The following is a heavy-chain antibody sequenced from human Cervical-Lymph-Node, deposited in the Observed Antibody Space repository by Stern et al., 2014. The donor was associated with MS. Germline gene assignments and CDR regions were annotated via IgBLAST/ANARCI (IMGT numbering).Heavy chain of an antibody. J-gene: IGHJ4*02. V-gene: IGHV3-72*01. CDR1: GFSFSDFY. CDR3: SRDSSGDY. Sequence: EVQLAESGGGLVQPGGSLRLSCAASGFSFSDFYMDWVRQAPGKGLEWVGRSRHKAKSYTTDYAAPVKGRFTISRDDAKSSLYLEMNSLKTEDTAVYYCSRDSSGDYWGPGTLVTVSS. CDR2: SRHKAKSYTT.